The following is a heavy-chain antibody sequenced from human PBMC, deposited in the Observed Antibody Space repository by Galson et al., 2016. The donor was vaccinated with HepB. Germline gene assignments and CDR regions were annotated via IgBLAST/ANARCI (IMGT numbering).Heavy chain of an antibody. D-gene: IGHD5-24*01. J-gene: IGHJ4*02. V-gene: IGHV3-23*01. CDR1: GFTLSNSA. CDR2: MSDSGGST. CDR3: ARDGGGGYNLDY. Sequence: SLRLSCAASGFTLSNSAMSWVRQAPGKGLEWVSAMSDSGGSTYYADSVKGRFTISRDNSKNTLYLQMNSLGAEDTAIYYCARDGGGGYNLDYWGQGTLVTVSS.